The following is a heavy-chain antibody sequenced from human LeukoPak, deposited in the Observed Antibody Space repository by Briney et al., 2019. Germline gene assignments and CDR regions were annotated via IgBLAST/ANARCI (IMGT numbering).Heavy chain of an antibody. CDR3: AKDPGYCSSTSCYALGYFDY. V-gene: IGHV3-30*18. CDR1: GFTFSSYG. Sequence: GGSLRLSCAASGFTFSSYGMHWVRQAPGKGLEWVAVISYDGSNKYYADSVKGGFTISRDNSKNTLYLQMNSLRAEDTAVYYCAKDPGYCSSTSCYALGYFDYWGQGTLVTVSS. D-gene: IGHD2-2*01. CDR2: ISYDGSNK. J-gene: IGHJ4*02.